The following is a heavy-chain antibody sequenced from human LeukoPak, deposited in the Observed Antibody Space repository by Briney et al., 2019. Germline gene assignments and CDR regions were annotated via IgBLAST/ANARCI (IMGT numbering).Heavy chain of an antibody. Sequence: GASLRLSCAASGLTFSSYAMSWVRQAPGKGLEWVSAITGSGGSTYYADSVKGRFTISRDNSKNTLCLQMNSLRAEDTAVYYCAKDFPGGIVGAFDYWGPGTLVTVSS. CDR2: ITGSGGST. D-gene: IGHD1-26*01. CDR3: AKDFPGGIVGAFDY. J-gene: IGHJ4*02. V-gene: IGHV3-23*01. CDR1: GLTFSSYA.